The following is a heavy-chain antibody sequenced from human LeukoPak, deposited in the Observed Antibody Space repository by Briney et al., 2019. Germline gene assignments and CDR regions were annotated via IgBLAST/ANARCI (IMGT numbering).Heavy chain of an antibody. V-gene: IGHV1-18*01. CDR3: ARDGNESGSGTFYSIGMDV. CDR1: GYIFSSHG. Sequence: ASVKVSCKASGYIFSSHGISWVRQAPGEGLEWMGWITTYKGNMAYASKFQGRVTMTTDTSTSTAYMELRSLRSDDTAVYYCARDGNESGSGTFYSIGMDVWGHGTTVTVSS. D-gene: IGHD3-10*01. J-gene: IGHJ6*02. CDR2: ITTYKGNM.